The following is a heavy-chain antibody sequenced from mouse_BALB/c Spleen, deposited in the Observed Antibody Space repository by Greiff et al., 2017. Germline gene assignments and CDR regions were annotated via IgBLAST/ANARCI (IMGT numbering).Heavy chain of an antibody. CDR1: GFSLTSYG. CDR3: ARDPQILRLRSYAMDY. Sequence: QVQLQQSGPGLVQPSQSLSITCTVSGFSLTSYGVHWVRQPPGKGLEWLGVIWAGGSTNYNSALMSRLSISKDNSKSQVFLKMNSLQTDDTAMYYCARDPQILRLRSYAMDYWGQGTSVTVSS. V-gene: IGHV2-9*02. J-gene: IGHJ4*01. D-gene: IGHD1-2*01. CDR2: IWAGGST.